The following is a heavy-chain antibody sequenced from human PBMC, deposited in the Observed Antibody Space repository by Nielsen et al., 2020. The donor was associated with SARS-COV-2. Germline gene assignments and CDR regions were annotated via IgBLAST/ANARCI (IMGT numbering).Heavy chain of an antibody. Sequence: GESLNISCAASGFIFSTYGMHWVRQAPGKGLEWVAAISYDGSNKYYVDSVKGRFTISRDNSKNTLYLQMSSLREEDTAVYYCAKDWTAIVVVPSGGVDYWGQGTLVTVSS. V-gene: IGHV3-30*18. J-gene: IGHJ4*02. CDR2: ISYDGSNK. CDR1: GFIFSTYG. D-gene: IGHD2-15*01. CDR3: AKDWTAIVVVPSGGVDY.